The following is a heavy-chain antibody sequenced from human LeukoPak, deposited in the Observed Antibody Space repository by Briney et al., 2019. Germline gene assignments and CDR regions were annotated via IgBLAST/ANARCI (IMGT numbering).Heavy chain of an antibody. V-gene: IGHV3-30-3*01. Sequence: GGSLRLSCAASGFTFSSYAMHWVRQAPGKGLEWVAVISYDGSNKYYADSVEGRFTISRDKSKNTLYLQMNSLRAEDTAVYYCVKGIRGYYYNMDVWGQGTTVTVSS. CDR2: ISYDGSNK. CDR3: VKGIRGYYYNMDV. J-gene: IGHJ6*02. CDR1: GFTFSSYA.